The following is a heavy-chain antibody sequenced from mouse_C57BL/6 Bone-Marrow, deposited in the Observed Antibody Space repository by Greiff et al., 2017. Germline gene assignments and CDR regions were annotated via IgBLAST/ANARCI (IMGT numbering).Heavy chain of an antibody. Sequence: VQLQQPGAELVKPGASVKLSCKASGYTFTSYWMQWVKQRPGQGLEWIGEIDPSDSYTNYNQKFKGKATLTVDTSSSTASMQLSSLTSEDSAVYCCASDVVYALCYFGVSGTGTTVTVSS. CDR3: ASDVVYALCYFGV. CDR2: IDPSDSYT. CDR1: GYTFTSYW. J-gene: IGHJ1*03. D-gene: IGHD2-3*01. V-gene: IGHV1-50*01.